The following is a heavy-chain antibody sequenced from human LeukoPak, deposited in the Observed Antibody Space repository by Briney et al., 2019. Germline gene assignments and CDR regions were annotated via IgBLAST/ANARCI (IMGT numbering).Heavy chain of an antibody. CDR2: IDTDGSNT. J-gene: IGHJ4*02. D-gene: IGHD2-15*01. CDR3: ARAYTRFCSGGSCYSDDYFNY. Sequence: GGSLRLSCEASGFTFSRYWMHWVRQAPGKGLVWVSHIDTDGSNTNYADSVKGRFTISRDNAQNTLYLQMNSLRAEDTAVYFCARAYTRFCSGGSCYSDDYFNYWGQGTLVTVSS. CDR1: GFTFSRYW. V-gene: IGHV3-74*01.